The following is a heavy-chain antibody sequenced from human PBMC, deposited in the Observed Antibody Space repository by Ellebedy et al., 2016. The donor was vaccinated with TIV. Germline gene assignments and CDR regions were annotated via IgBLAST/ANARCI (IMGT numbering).Heavy chain of an antibody. V-gene: IGHV4-59*12. CDR3: ARDVGIISGNYWTYYFDS. J-gene: IGHJ4*02. Sequence: SETLSLTXTVSGGSISSYYWNWIRQPPGKGLEWIGYIYYSGSTNYNPSLKSRVTISVDTSKNQFSLKLTSVTAADTAVYYCARDVGIISGNYWTYYFDSWGQGILVTVSS. D-gene: IGHD1-26*01. CDR1: GGSISSYY. CDR2: IYYSGST.